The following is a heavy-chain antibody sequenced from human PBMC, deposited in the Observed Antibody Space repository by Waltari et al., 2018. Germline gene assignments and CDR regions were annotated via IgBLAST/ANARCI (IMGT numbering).Heavy chain of an antibody. Sequence: QVQLVQSGAEVKKPGASVKVSCKASGYTFTSYGISWVRQAPGQGLEWMGWSRAYKGNTNYAKKLQGRVTMTTDTSTRTAYMELRSLRSDDTAVYYGAREGVGWLRWGGDYWGQGTLVTVSS. J-gene: IGHJ4*02. CDR3: AREGVGWLRWGGDY. V-gene: IGHV1-18*01. CDR1: GYTFTSYG. D-gene: IGHD5-12*01. CDR2: SRAYKGNT.